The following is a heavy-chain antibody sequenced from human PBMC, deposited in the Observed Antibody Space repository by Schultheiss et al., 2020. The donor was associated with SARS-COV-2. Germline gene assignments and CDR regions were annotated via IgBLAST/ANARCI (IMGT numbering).Heavy chain of an antibody. CDR1: SGSISSSNW. Sequence: SETLSLTCAVSSGSISSSNWWSWVRQPPGKGLEWIGEINHSGSTNYNPSLESRVTMSLDTSKNQFSLKLSSMTAADTAIYYCARAGVEILRVGYFDSWGQGTLVTVSS. V-gene: IGHV4-4*02. CDR2: INHSGST. D-gene: IGHD5-24*01. CDR3: ARAGVEILRVGYFDS. J-gene: IGHJ4*02.